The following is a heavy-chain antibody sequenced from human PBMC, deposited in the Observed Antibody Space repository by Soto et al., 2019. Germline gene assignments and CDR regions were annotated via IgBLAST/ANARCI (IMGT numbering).Heavy chain of an antibody. CDR2: IYYSGST. Sequence: ETLSLTCTVSGGSISSTSYYWGWIRQPPGKGLEWIGYIYYSGSTNYNPSLRSRVTISVDTSKNQFSLNLSSVTSADTAVYYCARDQLSSGLYVWFDPWGQGTLVTVSS. CDR3: ARDQLSSGLYVWFDP. J-gene: IGHJ5*02. V-gene: IGHV4-61*01. D-gene: IGHD6-25*01. CDR1: GGSISSTSYY.